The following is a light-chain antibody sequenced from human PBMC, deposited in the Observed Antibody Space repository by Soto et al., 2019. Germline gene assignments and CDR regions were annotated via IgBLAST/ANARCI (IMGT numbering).Light chain of an antibody. Sequence: IVLTQSPGTLSLSPGDRATLSCRASQSVSSNLAWYQQKPGQAPRLLIYAASTRATGIPARFSGSGSGTEFTLTITSLQSEDFAVYYCQQYDNWPWTFGQGTKVDI. V-gene: IGKV3-15*01. CDR3: QQYDNWPWT. J-gene: IGKJ1*01. CDR2: AAS. CDR1: QSVSSN.